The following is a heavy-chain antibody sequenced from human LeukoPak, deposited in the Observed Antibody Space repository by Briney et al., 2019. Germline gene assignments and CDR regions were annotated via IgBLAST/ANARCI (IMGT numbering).Heavy chain of an antibody. CDR1: GFTFSSYA. J-gene: IGHJ4*02. CDR3: AKVPSAHYDILTGYLDY. CDR2: ISGSGGNT. D-gene: IGHD3-9*01. Sequence: GGSLRLSCAASGFTFSSYAMSWVRQAPGKGLEWVSAISGSGGNTYYADSVKGRFTISRDNSKNTLYLQMNSLRAEDTAVYYCAKVPSAHYDILTGYLDYWGQGTLVTVSS. V-gene: IGHV3-23*01.